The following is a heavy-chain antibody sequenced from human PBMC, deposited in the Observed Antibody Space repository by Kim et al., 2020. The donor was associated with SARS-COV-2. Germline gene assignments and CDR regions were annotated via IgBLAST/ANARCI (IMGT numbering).Heavy chain of an antibody. J-gene: IGHJ3*02. Sequence: AQGFTGRFVFSLDTSVSTAYLQISSLKAEDTAVYYCARSRIVGATLAFDIWGQGTMVTVSS. V-gene: IGHV7-4-1*02. CDR3: ARSRIVGATLAFDI. D-gene: IGHD1-26*01.